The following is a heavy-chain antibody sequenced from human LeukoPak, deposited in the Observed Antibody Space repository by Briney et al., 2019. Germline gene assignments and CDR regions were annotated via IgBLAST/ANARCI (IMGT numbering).Heavy chain of an antibody. J-gene: IGHJ3*02. V-gene: IGHV3-21*01. CDR3: ARRDSSDAFDI. Sequence: PGRSLRLSCAASGFTFSNYGMHWVRQAPGEGLEWVSSISTTSTYIYYADSVKGRFTISRDNAKNSLYLQMNSLRAEDTAVYYCARRDSSDAFDIWGQGTMVTVSS. CDR1: GFTFSNYG. CDR2: ISTTSTYI. D-gene: IGHD2-15*01.